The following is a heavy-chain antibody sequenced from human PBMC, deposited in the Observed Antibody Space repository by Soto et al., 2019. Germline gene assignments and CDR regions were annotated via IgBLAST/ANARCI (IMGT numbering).Heavy chain of an antibody. CDR1: GYTFTDYY. CDR2: INADSGDT. V-gene: IGHV1-2*04. J-gene: IGHJ4*02. Sequence: QVQLVQSGAEVKKPGASVKVSCKASGYTFTDYYIHWVRQAPGQGLEWVGWINADSGDTNYAQKFQGWVTMTRDTSIGTAYLELSRLKSHGTAVYYCARRGLWFGQLLYDFWGQGTLVTVSS. D-gene: IGHD3-10*01. CDR3: ARRGLWFGQLLYDF.